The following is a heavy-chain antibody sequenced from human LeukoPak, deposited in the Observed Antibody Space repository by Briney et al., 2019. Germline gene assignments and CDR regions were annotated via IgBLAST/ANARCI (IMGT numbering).Heavy chain of an antibody. CDR2: ISGSGGST. V-gene: IGHV3-23*01. CDR1: GFTFSSYG. D-gene: IGHD5-12*01. Sequence: GGSLRLSCAAFGFTFSSYGMSWVRQAPGKGLEWVSGISGSGGSTYYADSVKGRFTISRGNSKNTLYLQMNSLRAEDTAVYYCAKAHGGYSWDYWGQGTLVTVSS. J-gene: IGHJ4*02. CDR3: AKAHGGYSWDY.